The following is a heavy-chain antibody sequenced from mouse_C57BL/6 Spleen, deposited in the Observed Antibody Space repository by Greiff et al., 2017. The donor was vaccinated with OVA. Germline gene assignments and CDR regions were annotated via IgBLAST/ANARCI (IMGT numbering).Heavy chain of an antibody. Sequence: QVQLQQPGAELVKPGASVKLSCKASGYTFTSYWMHWVKQRPGQGLEWIGEIDPSDSYTNYNQKFKGKSTLTVDKSSSTAYMQLSSLTSEDSAVYYCARAGSSPAWFAYWGQGTLVTVSA. J-gene: IGHJ3*01. CDR2: IDPSDSYT. CDR3: ARAGSSPAWFAY. CDR1: GYTFTSYW. V-gene: IGHV1-69*01. D-gene: IGHD1-1*01.